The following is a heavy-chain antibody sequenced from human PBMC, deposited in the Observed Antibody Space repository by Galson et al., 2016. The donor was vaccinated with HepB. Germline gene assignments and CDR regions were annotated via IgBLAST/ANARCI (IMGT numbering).Heavy chain of an antibody. Sequence: SVKVSCKASGYDFTTFGIGWVRQAPGQGLEWIGWIAIYNDKRDYAQKFQGGVTMTADTSTDTAYMQLNNLTSDDTATYYCARSAYSSGDFWGQGTLITVSS. CDR3: ARSAYSSGDF. D-gene: IGHD6-19*01. CDR2: IAIYNDKR. CDR1: GYDFTTFG. V-gene: IGHV1-18*01. J-gene: IGHJ4*02.